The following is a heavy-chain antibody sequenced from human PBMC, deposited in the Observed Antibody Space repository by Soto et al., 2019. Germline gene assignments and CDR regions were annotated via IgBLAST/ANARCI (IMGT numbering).Heavy chain of an antibody. V-gene: IGHV3-23*01. CDR2: ISGSGGST. CDR1: EFTFSSYA. CDR3: AKRMIHRGVRGATDAFAI. Sequence: EVQLLESGGGLVQPGGSLSLSCAASEFTFSSYAMSWVRQAPAKGLEWVSAISGSGGSTYYADSVKGRFTITRDNSKNTLYLQMNSLRAEDAAVYYCAKRMIHRGVRGATDAFAIGGKGTMVTVSS. D-gene: IGHD1-26*01. J-gene: IGHJ3*02.